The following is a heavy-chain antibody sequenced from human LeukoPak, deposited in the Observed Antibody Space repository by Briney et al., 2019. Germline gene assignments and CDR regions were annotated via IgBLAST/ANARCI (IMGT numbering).Heavy chain of an antibody. V-gene: IGHV3-11*01. Sequence: GGSLRLSCAASGFSISDHYMSWIRQSPGKGLEWISYVTSSGSSTKHADSVKGRFTISRDNAKNSVALQMNSLRAEDTAVYYCARERRGSYYAFESWGQGTLVTVSS. J-gene: IGHJ4*02. CDR1: GFSISDHY. D-gene: IGHD3-10*01. CDR3: ARERRGSYYAFES. CDR2: VTSSGSST.